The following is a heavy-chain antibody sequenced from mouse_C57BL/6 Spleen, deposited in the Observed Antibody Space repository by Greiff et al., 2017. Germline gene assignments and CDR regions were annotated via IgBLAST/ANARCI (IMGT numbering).Heavy chain of an antibody. J-gene: IGHJ4*01. Sequence: EVKVEESGEGLVKPGGSLKLSCAASGFTFSSYAMSWVRQTPEKRLEWVAYISSGGDYIYYADTVKGRFTISRDNARNTLYLQMSSLKSEDTAMYYCTRVEGYDPYYYAMDYWGQGTSVTVSS. CDR3: TRVEGYDPYYYAMDY. V-gene: IGHV5-9-1*02. D-gene: IGHD2-2*01. CDR1: GFTFSSYA. CDR2: ISSGGDYI.